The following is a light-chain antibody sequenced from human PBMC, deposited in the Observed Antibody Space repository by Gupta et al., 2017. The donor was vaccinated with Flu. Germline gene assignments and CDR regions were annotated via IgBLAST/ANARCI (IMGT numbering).Light chain of an antibody. CDR3: SSYGGTNTLI. CDR1: SSDVGSYNF. J-gene: IGLJ2*01. CDR2: EAR. V-gene: IGLV2-14*01. Sequence: SALTQPASVSGSPGQSITISCTGTSSDVGSYNFVSWYQQHPGKAPQVIIYEARQRPSGVSDRFSGAKSGNTASLTISGLQADDEADYYCSSYGGTNTLIFGGGTKLTVL.